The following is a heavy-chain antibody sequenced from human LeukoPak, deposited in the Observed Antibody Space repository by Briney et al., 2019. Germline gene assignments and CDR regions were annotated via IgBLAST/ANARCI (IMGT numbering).Heavy chain of an antibody. Sequence: GGSLRLSCAASGFTFSSYAMSWVRQAPGKGLEWVSVIYSGGSTYYADSVKGRFTISRDNSKNTLYLQMNSLRAEDTAVYYCARDPESDAFDIWGQGTMVTVSS. CDR2: IYSGGST. D-gene: IGHD1-14*01. V-gene: IGHV3-53*01. CDR3: ARDPESDAFDI. CDR1: GFTFSSYA. J-gene: IGHJ3*02.